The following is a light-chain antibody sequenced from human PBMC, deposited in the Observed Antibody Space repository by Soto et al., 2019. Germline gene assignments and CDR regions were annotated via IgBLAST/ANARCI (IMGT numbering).Light chain of an antibody. Sequence: DIQMTQFPSTLSASIGDRVTITCRASQTISSWLAWYQQKPGKAPKLLIYKASSLETGVPSRFSGSGSGTEFPLPLSSLQPDDFATYYCQQYNSYSPYTFGQGTRLEIK. V-gene: IGKV1-5*03. CDR1: QTISSW. CDR2: KAS. J-gene: IGKJ2*01. CDR3: QQYNSYSPYT.